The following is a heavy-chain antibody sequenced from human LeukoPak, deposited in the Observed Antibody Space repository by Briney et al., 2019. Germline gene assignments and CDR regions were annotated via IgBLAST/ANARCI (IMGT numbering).Heavy chain of an antibody. D-gene: IGHD7-27*01. Sequence: KPSETLSLTCTVSGGSISSYYWSWIRQPPGKGLEWIGYIYYSGSTNYNPSLKSRVAISVDTSKNQFSLKLSSVTAADTAVYYCARDPWGSDWFDPWGQGTLVTVSS. CDR1: GGSISSYY. V-gene: IGHV4-59*01. CDR3: ARDPWGSDWFDP. J-gene: IGHJ5*02. CDR2: IYYSGST.